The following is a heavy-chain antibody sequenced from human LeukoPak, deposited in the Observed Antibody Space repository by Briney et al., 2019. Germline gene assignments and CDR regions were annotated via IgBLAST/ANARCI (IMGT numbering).Heavy chain of an antibody. Sequence: GGSLRLSCAASGFTFSSYDMHWVRQATGKGPEWVSAIGTAGDTYYPGSVKGRFTISRENAKNSLYLQMNSLRAGDTAVYYCARGGTTVTTHYYYYGMDVWGQGTTVTVSS. CDR1: GFTFSSYD. J-gene: IGHJ6*02. CDR3: ARGGTTVTTHYYYYGMDV. D-gene: IGHD4-4*01. CDR2: IGTAGDT. V-gene: IGHV3-13*01.